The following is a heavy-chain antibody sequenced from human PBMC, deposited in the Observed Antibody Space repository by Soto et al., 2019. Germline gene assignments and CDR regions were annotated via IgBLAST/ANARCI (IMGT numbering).Heavy chain of an antibody. CDR1: GFTFSSYW. D-gene: IGHD2-8*01. Sequence: SGGSLRLSCAASGFTFSSYWMHWVRQAPGKGLVWVSRINSDGSTTSYADSVKGRFTISRDNAKNTLYLQMNSLRAEDTAVYYCASRYCTNGVCYWVDPWGQGTLVTVSS. V-gene: IGHV3-74*01. CDR3: ASRYCTNGVCYWVDP. CDR2: INSDGSTT. J-gene: IGHJ5*02.